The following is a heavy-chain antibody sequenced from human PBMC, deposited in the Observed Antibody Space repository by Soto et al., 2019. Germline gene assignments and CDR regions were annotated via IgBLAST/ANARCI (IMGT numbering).Heavy chain of an antibody. J-gene: IGHJ3*01. Sequence: PGGSLRLSCAASGFTFSSYAMSWVRQAPGKGLKWVSDISGNGVSIYYADSVKGRFTISRDNSKNTLYLQMNSLRAEGTAVYYCTWLWADNFNVWGQGTMVTVSS. CDR2: ISGNGVSI. V-gene: IGHV3-23*01. CDR3: TWLWADNFNV. D-gene: IGHD3-9*01. CDR1: GFTFSSYA.